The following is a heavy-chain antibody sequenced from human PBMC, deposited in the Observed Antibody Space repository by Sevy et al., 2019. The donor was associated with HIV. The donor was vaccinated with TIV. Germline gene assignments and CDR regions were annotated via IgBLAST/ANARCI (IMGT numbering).Heavy chain of an antibody. CDR1: GFTVSSNY. CDR2: IYSDGTT. V-gene: IGHV3-66*01. Sequence: GGSLRLSCAASGFTVSSNYMTWVRQAPGKGLEGVSVIYSDGTTYHADSVTDRFTISSDNSKNTLYLQMNSLRAEDPAVSYCARGKSGYGYGLNSWGQGTLVTVSS. D-gene: IGHD5-18*01. CDR3: ARGKSGYGYGLNS. J-gene: IGHJ4*02.